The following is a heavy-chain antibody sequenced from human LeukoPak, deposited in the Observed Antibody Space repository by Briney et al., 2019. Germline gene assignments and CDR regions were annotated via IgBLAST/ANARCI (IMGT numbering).Heavy chain of an antibody. V-gene: IGHV1-46*01. CDR2: INPSGGST. J-gene: IGHJ4*02. CDR1: GYTFTSYY. D-gene: IGHD3-22*01. CDR3: ARDLAGYDSSGYASDY. Sequence: ASVKVSCKASGYTFTSYYMHWVRQAPGQGLEWMGIINPSGGSTSYAQKFQGRVTMTRDTSTSTVYMELSSLRSEDTAVYYCARDLAGYDSSGYASDYWGQGTLVTVSS.